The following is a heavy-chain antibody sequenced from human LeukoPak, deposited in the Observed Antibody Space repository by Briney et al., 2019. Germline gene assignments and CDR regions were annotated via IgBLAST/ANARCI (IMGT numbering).Heavy chain of an antibody. CDR3: ARDGPYSGSPGAFDY. CDR2: ISPSSTYM. D-gene: IGHD1-26*01. V-gene: IGHV3-21*01. Sequence: GGSLRLSCAGSGLIFSGYSMNWVRQAPGKGLEWVSSISPSSTYMYYADSVKGRFTVSRDNTTNSLYMQMNSLRAEDPAVYYCARDGPYSGSPGAFDYWGQGTLVTVSS. CDR1: GLIFSGYS. J-gene: IGHJ4*02.